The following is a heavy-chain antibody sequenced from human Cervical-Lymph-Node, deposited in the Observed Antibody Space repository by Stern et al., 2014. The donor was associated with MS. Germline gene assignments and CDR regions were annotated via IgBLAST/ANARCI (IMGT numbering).Heavy chain of an antibody. D-gene: IGHD3-16*01. Sequence: VQLGQSGGGLVQPGGSLRLSCAASGFTFSDHLMNWVRQAPGKGLEWVSYISSASRIISYADSVKGRFTVSRDNAKNILYLQMNSLTVEDTAVYYCARDGLGGRYYFYGMDVWGLGTTVTVSS. J-gene: IGHJ6*02. V-gene: IGHV3-48*01. CDR2: ISSASRII. CDR3: ARDGLGGRYYFYGMDV. CDR1: GFTFSDHL.